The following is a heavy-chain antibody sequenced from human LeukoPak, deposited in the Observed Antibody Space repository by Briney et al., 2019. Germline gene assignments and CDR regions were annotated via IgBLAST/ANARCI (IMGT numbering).Heavy chain of an antibody. D-gene: IGHD5-24*01. CDR2: INEDGSTT. V-gene: IGHV3-74*01. J-gene: IGHJ4*02. CDR1: GFTFSSNW. CDR3: ARDLEMDGYNHFDY. Sequence: PGGSLRLSCAASGFTFSSNWMHWVRQAPGKGLVWVSCINEDGSTTNYADSVKGRSTIFRDNAKNTLYLQMNSLRAEDTAVYYCARDLEMDGYNHFDYWGQGTLVTVSS.